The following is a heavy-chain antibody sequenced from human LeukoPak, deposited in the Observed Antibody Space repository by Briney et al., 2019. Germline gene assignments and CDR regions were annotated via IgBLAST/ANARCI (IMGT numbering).Heavy chain of an antibody. CDR2: IYTSGSI. CDR3: ARHAENGCDRFDH. J-gene: IGHJ4*02. Sequence: SETLSLTCTVSGGSISNYYWSWIRQPAGKGLEWIGRIYTSGSIDYNPSLKSRVTMSVDTSKNQFSLKLSSVTAADTAVYYCARHAENGCDRFDHWGQGTLVTVSS. V-gene: IGHV4-4*07. CDR1: GGSISNYY. D-gene: IGHD5-12*01.